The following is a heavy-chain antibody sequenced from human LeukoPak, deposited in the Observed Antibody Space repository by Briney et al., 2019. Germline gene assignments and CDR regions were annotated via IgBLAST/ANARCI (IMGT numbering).Heavy chain of an antibody. D-gene: IGHD6-19*01. J-gene: IGHJ4*02. CDR2: ISGSGGST. CDR1: GFTFSSYA. Sequence: SGGSLRLSCAASGFTFSSYAMSWVRQAPGKGLEWVSGISGSGGSTYYADSVKGRFTISRDNSKNTLYLQMNSLRAEDTAVYYCAIRGKYSSGWYYFDYWGQGTLVTVSS. V-gene: IGHV3-23*01. CDR3: AIRGKYSSGWYYFDY.